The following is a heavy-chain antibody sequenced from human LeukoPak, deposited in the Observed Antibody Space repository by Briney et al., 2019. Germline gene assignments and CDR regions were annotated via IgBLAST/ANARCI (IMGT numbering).Heavy chain of an antibody. CDR2: IGGSGDST. Sequence: GGSLRLSCAASGFTFSNSVMGWVRQAPGKGLEWVSAIGGSGDSTYYTDSVTGRFTISRDNSKNTLYLQMNSLRAEDTALYYCVKDRCDRTTCPEVWGQGTLVTVSS. CDR3: VKDRCDRTTCPEV. CDR1: GFTFSNSV. J-gene: IGHJ4*02. V-gene: IGHV3-23*01. D-gene: IGHD2-2*01.